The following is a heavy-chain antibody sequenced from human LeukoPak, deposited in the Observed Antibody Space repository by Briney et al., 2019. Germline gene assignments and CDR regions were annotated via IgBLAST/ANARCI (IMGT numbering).Heavy chain of an antibody. V-gene: IGHV1-2*02. CDR1: GYTFTGYY. D-gene: IGHD3-3*01. Sequence: ASVKVSCKTSGYTFTGYYMHWVRQAPGQGLEWMGWINPNSGGTNYAQKFQGRVTMTRDTSTSTVYMELSSLRSEDTALYYCATAGRRLFGVLIPLSFDYWGQGTLVTVSS. CDR2: INPNSGGT. CDR3: ATAGRRLFGVLIPLSFDY. J-gene: IGHJ4*02.